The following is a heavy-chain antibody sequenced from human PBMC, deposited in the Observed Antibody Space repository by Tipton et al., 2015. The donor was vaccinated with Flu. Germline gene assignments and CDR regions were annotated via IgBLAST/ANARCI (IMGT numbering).Heavy chain of an antibody. CDR3: AKVYCDSTNCYAGRLQFDY. Sequence: TLSLTCAVSGFSISSGYYWGWIQQPPGKGLEWIGGIHHSGTTYYNPSLKSRVTMSVDTSKNQFSLKLSSVTAADTAVYYCAKVYCDSTNCYAGRLQFDYWGQGTLVTVSS. J-gene: IGHJ4*02. V-gene: IGHV4-38-2*01. CDR1: GFSISSGYY. D-gene: IGHD2-2*01. CDR2: IHHSGTT.